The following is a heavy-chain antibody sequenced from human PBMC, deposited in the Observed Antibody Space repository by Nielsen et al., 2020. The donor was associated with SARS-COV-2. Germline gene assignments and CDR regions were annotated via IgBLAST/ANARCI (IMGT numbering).Heavy chain of an antibody. V-gene: IGHV4-59*01. J-gene: IGHJ4*02. Sequence: SETLSLTCIVSGGSISSYYWSWIRQPPGKGLEWIGNIYDSGSINYNPSLKSRVTISVDTSKNQFSLKLSSVTAADTAVYYCAGGYSYADPFDYWGQGTLVTVSS. CDR2: IYDSGSI. CDR3: AGGYSYADPFDY. CDR1: GGSISSYY. D-gene: IGHD5-18*01.